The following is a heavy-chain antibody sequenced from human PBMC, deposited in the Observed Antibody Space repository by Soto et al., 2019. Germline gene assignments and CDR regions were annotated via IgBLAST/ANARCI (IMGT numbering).Heavy chain of an antibody. CDR3: ARGAGYCSGGSCSGRDWFDP. Sequence: EVQLVESGEGLIQPGGSLSLSGAASGVSVSSDYMTWVREAPGKGLEWVSVIYVGVTTSYAESVKGRFIVSRDNSKNTLYLQMNSLRVEDTAVYYCARGAGYCSGGSCSGRDWFDPWGQGVLVTVS. V-gene: IGHV3-53*01. D-gene: IGHD2-15*01. CDR1: GVSVSSDY. CDR2: IYVGVTT. J-gene: IGHJ5*02.